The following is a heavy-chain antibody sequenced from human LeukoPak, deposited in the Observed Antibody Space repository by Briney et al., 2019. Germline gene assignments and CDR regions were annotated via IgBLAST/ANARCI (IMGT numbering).Heavy chain of an antibody. D-gene: IGHD6-19*01. CDR3: ARESIAVAAFDY. CDR1: GFTFSSYW. J-gene: IGHJ4*02. V-gene: IGHV3-74*01. CDR2: INSDGSST. Sequence: QSGGSLRLSCAASGFTFSSYWVHWVRQAPGKGLVWVSHINSDGSSTSYADSVKGRFTISRDNAKNSLYLQMNSLRAEDTAVYYCARESIAVAAFDYWGQGTLVTVSS.